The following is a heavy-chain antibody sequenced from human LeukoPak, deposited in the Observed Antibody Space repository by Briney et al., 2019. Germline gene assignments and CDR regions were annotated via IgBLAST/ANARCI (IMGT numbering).Heavy chain of an antibody. D-gene: IGHD3-22*01. CDR2: ICHDGRHK. CDR3: ARDGFTMIVVGWYFDL. V-gene: IGHV3-33*01. CDR1: GCTFNSYG. Sequence: GRSLRLSCAASGCTFNSYGMQGGRKARGKELEWVAVICHDGRHKDYADSVKARFTISRDNSKHTLYLQMNSLRAEDTAVYYCARDGFTMIVVGWYFDLWGRGTLVTVSS. J-gene: IGHJ2*01.